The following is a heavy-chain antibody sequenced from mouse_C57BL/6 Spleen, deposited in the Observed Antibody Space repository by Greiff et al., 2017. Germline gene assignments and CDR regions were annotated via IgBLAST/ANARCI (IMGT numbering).Heavy chain of an antibody. D-gene: IGHD1-1*01. CDR1: GYTFTSYW. V-gene: IGHV1-55*01. J-gene: IGHJ4*01. Sequence: VQLQQPGAELVKPGASVKMSCKASGYTFTSYWITWVKQRPGQGLEWIGDIYPGSGSTNYNEKFKSKATLTVDTSSSTAYMQLSSLTSEDSAVYYCAITTVAGYYAMDYWGQGTSVTVSS. CDR2: IYPGSGST. CDR3: AITTVAGYYAMDY.